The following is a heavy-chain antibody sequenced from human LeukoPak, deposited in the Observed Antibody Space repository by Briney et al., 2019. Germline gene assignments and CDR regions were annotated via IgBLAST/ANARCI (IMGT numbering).Heavy chain of an antibody. CDR3: ARVTNYYDFWSGSRKQNYYYYMDV. J-gene: IGHJ6*03. CDR1: GFTFSSYS. V-gene: IGHV3-48*04. Sequence: GGSLRLSCAASGFTFSSYSMNWVRQAPGKRLECVSYISISSSTIYYADSVKGRFTISRDNAKSSLYLQMNSLRAEDTAVYYCARVTNYYDFWSGSRKQNYYYYMDVWGKGTTVTVSS. CDR2: ISISSSTI. D-gene: IGHD3-3*01.